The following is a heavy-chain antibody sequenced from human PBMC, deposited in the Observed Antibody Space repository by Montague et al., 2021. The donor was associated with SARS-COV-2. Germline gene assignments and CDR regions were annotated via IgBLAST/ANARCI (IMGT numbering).Heavy chain of an antibody. D-gene: IGHD6-13*01. CDR1: GGSISSSSYY. Sequence: SETLSLTCTVSGGSISSSSYYWGWIRQPPGKGLEWIGSIYYSGXTXYXXXXKXRVTTSVDPSKNQFSLKLSSVTAADTAVYYCARNGVFWAAADGTVDPWGQGTLVTVSS. CDR3: ARNGVFWAAADGTVDP. V-gene: IGHV4-39*01. J-gene: IGHJ5*02. CDR2: IYYSGXT.